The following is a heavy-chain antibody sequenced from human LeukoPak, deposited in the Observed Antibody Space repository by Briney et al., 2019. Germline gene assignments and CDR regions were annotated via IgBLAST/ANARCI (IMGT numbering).Heavy chain of an antibody. CDR3: AKDRHPYYLDN. CDR1: QFTFSSYG. J-gene: IGHJ4*02. CDR2: VRHDGSDQ. V-gene: IGHV3-30*02. Sequence: GGSLRLSCAASQFTFSSYGMHWVRQAPGKGLEWVAFVRHDGSDQYYADSVKGRFTISRDNSQNMLYLQINRLRPEDTGVYCCAKDRHPYYLDNWGQGTLVTVSS.